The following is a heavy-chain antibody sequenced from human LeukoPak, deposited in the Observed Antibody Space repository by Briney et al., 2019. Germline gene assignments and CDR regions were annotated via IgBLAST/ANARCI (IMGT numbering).Heavy chain of an antibody. CDR1: GFTFDDYA. D-gene: IGHD3-22*01. CDR2: ISWNSGSI. Sequence: GRSLRLSCAASGFTFDDYAMPWVRQAPGKGLEWVSGISWNSGSIGYADSVKGRFTISRDNAKNSLYLQMNSLRAEDTALYYCAKDIHDSSGYSHAFDIWGQGTMVTVSS. CDR3: AKDIHDSSGYSHAFDI. J-gene: IGHJ3*02. V-gene: IGHV3-9*01.